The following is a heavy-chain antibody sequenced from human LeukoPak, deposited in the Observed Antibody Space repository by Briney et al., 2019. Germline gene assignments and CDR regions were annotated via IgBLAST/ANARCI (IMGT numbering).Heavy chain of an antibody. D-gene: IGHD3-22*01. Sequence: GSSVKVSCKASGGTFSSYAISWVRQAPGQGLEWMGGIIPIFGTANYAQKFQGRVTITTDESTSTAYMELSSLRSEDTAVSYCARGEDDSRPYGYYYMDVWGKGTTVTVSS. CDR3: ARGEDDSRPYGYYYMDV. V-gene: IGHV1-69*05. J-gene: IGHJ6*03. CDR2: IIPIFGTA. CDR1: GGTFSSYA.